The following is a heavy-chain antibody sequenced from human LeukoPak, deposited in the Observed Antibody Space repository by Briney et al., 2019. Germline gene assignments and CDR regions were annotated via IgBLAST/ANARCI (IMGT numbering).Heavy chain of an antibody. Sequence: GRSLRVSCAASGFIFSNYGMHGVRQAPGKGLEWVAVIWYDGSNKYYADSVKGRFTNSRDNSKNTVYLQMNSLRAEDTAVYYCARGLRNTDTFDIWGQGTMVTVSP. CDR2: IWYDGSNK. V-gene: IGHV3-33*01. J-gene: IGHJ3*02. CDR1: GFIFSNYG. CDR3: ARGLRNTDTFDI.